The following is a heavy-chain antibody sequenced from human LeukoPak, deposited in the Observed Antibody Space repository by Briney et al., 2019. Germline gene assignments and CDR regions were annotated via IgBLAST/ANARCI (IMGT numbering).Heavy chain of an antibody. D-gene: IGHD3-10*01. CDR2: ISERGGST. J-gene: IGHJ4*02. V-gene: IGHV3-23*01. CDR1: GITLSNYG. CDR3: AKRGIVIRAVIIIGFHKEAYYFDC. Sequence: GGSLRLSCVVSGITLSNYGMSWVRQAPGKGLEWVSGISERGGSTNYADSVKGRLIISRDTSKNTVYLQMNSLRVEDTAVYFCAKRGIVIRAVIIIGFHKEAYYFDCWGQGILVTVSS.